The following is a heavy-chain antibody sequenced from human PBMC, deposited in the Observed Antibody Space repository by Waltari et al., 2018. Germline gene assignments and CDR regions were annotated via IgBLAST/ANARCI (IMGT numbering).Heavy chain of an antibody. V-gene: IGHV4-39*01. CDR3: ATYIGASVGTAAFDV. CDR2: MSYRGDN. J-gene: IGHJ3*01. D-gene: IGHD5-12*01. Sequence: QLQLQELGPGLVKPSETLSLTCSVPVVSITSHRHYWAWTRQPRGQGLEWIGTMSYRGDNYSTQSLESRVTVSRDTSKNQLSLKLVSVTAADTAVYYCATYIGASVGTAAFDVWGQGTMVTVSS. CDR1: VVSITSHRHY.